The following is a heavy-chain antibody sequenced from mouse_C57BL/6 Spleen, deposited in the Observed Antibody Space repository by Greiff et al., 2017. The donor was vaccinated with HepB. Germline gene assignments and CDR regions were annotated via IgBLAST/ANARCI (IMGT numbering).Heavy chain of an antibody. Sequence: EVKLMESGGGLVKPGGSLKLSCAASGFTFSSYAMSWVRQTPEKRLELVATISDGGSYTYYPDNVKGRFTISRDNAKNNLYLQMSHLKSEDTAMYYCARDSTWAMDYWGQGTTLTVSS. CDR2: ISDGGSYT. V-gene: IGHV5-4*01. J-gene: IGHJ2*01. CDR1: GFTFSSYA. CDR3: ARDSTWAMDY.